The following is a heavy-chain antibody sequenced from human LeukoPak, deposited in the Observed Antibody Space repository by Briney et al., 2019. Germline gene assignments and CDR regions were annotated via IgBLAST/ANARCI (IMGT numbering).Heavy chain of an antibody. Sequence: PSETLSLTCTVSGGSISTYYWSWLRQPPGNGLEWLGYIFYTGNTDYNPSLRGRVTISVDTSKNHFSLNLSSVTAADTAVYYCARGGWSLDLWGQGTLVTVSS. CDR1: GGSISTYY. CDR3: ARGGWSLDL. V-gene: IGHV4-59*01. J-gene: IGHJ5*02. D-gene: IGHD2-15*01. CDR2: IFYTGNT.